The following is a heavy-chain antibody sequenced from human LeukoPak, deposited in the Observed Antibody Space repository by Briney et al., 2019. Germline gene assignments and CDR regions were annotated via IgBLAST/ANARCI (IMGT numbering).Heavy chain of an antibody. CDR1: GFTVSSNY. CDR2: IYSGGST. CDR3: AKDFARDYYDSSGRGGGGNAFDI. V-gene: IGHV3-53*01. D-gene: IGHD3-22*01. J-gene: IGHJ3*02. Sequence: PGGSLRLSCAASGFTVSSNYMSWVRQAPGKGLEWVSVIYSGGSTYYADSVKGRFTVSRDNSKNTLYLQMNSLRAEDTAVYYCAKDFARDYYDSSGRGGGGNAFDIWGQGTMVTVSS.